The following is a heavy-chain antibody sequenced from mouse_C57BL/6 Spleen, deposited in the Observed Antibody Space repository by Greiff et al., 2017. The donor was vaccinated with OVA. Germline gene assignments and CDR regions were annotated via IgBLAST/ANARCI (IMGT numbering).Heavy chain of an antibody. D-gene: IGHD1-1*01. J-gene: IGHJ2*01. CDR2: IYPGGGYT. CDR3: ARRDYYGNYYFDY. Sequence: VQLQQSGAELVRPGTSVKMSCKASGYTFTNYWIGWAKQRPGHGLEWIGDIYPGGGYTNYNEKFKGKATLTADKSSSTAYMQFSSLTSEDSAIYYWARRDYYGNYYFDYWGQGTTLTVSS. CDR1: GYTFTNYW. V-gene: IGHV1-63*01.